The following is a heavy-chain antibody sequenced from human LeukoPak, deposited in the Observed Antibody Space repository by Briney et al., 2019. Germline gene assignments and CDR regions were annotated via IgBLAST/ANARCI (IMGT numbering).Heavy chain of an antibody. J-gene: IGHJ6*04. CDR2: INHSGST. V-gene: IGHV4-34*01. D-gene: IGHD2-2*01. CDR3: ARALSSTRTLDV. Sequence: SETLSLTCSVYGGSFSGYYWSWIRQPPGKGLEWIGEINHSGSTNYNPSLKSRVTISVDTSKNQFSLKLSSVTAADTAVYYCARALSSTRTLDVWGKGTTVTVSS. CDR1: GGSFSGYY.